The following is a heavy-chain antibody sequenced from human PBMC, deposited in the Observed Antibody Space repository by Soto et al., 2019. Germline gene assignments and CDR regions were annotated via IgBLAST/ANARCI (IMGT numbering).Heavy chain of an antibody. CDR1: GGTFSSYT. D-gene: IGHD5-12*01. CDR3: ARDLGLDGYNWGFDY. CDR2: IIPILGIA. J-gene: IGHJ4*02. V-gene: IGHV1-69*08. Sequence: QVQLVQSGAEVKKPGSSVKVSCKASGGTFSSYTISWVRQAPGQGLEWMGRIIPILGIANYAQKFQGRVTITADKSTSTAYMELSSLRSEYTAVYYCARDLGLDGYNWGFDYWGQGTLVTVSS.